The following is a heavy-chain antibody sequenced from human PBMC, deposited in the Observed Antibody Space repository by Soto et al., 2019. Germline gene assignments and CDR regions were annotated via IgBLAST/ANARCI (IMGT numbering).Heavy chain of an antibody. V-gene: IGHV4-39*01. CDR3: ARHAGGYSGYDYSSFDP. D-gene: IGHD5-12*01. CDR1: GGSISSSSYY. CDR2: IYYSGST. J-gene: IGHJ5*02. Sequence: SETLSLTCTVSGGSISSSSYYWGWIRQPPGKGLEWIGSIYYSGSTYYNPSLKSRVTISVDTSKNQFSLKLSSVTAADTAVYYCARHAGGYSGYDYSSFDPWGQGTLVTVSS.